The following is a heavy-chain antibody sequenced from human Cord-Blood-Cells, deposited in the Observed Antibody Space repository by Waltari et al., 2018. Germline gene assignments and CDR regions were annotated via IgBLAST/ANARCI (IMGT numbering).Heavy chain of an antibody. J-gene: IGHJ4*02. Sequence: QVQLQESGPGLVKPSETLSLTCTVSGGSISSYYWSWIRQPPGKGLGWFGYIYYRGRPNNNPTLKSRVTISVDTSKNQFSLKLSSVTAADTAVYYCARGLDYWGQGTLVTVSS. V-gene: IGHV4-59*01. CDR1: GGSISSYY. CDR2: IYYRGRP. CDR3: ARGLDY.